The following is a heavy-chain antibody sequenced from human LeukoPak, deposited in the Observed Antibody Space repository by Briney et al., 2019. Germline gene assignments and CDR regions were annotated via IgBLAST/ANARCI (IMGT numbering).Heavy chain of an antibody. CDR1: GFIFGSYV. J-gene: IGHJ4*02. CDR3: ARERGEGRTRNFDY. Sequence: PGGSLRLSCAASGFIFGSYVMSWVRQAPGKGLDWVTTISYDGSIQYYSDSVKGRFTISRDNSKNTLYLQMNSLKPEDTAMYYCARERGEGRTRNFDYWGQGTLDTVSS. D-gene: IGHD3-16*01. CDR2: ISYDGSIQ. V-gene: IGHV3-30*03.